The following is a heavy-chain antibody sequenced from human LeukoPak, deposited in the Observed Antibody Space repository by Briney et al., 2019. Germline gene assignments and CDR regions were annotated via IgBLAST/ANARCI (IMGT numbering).Heavy chain of an antibody. D-gene: IGHD2-2*01. CDR2: ISDSSETK. J-gene: IGHJ4*02. CDR1: GFTFSYYS. V-gene: IGHV3-48*01. CDR3: ARAAGVPAARFDY. Sequence: GESLRLSCAASGFTFSYYSMNWVRQAPGKGLEWVSHISDSSETKYYADSVQGRFTISRDNAKNSLYLQMNSLRAEDTAVYYCARAAGVPAARFDYWGQGALVTVSS.